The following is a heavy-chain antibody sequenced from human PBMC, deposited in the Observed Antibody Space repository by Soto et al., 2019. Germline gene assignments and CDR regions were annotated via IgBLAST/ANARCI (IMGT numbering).Heavy chain of an antibody. Sequence: QVRLVQSGAEVKKPGASVKVSCKASGYTFTSYGISWVRQAPGQGLEWMGWISAYNGNTNYAQKLQGRVTMTTDTSTSTAYMELRSLRSDDTAVYYCAREPPTQYSSGWYPQVDYWGQGTLVTVSS. D-gene: IGHD6-19*01. CDR2: ISAYNGNT. CDR3: AREPPTQYSSGWYPQVDY. J-gene: IGHJ4*02. V-gene: IGHV1-18*01. CDR1: GYTFTSYG.